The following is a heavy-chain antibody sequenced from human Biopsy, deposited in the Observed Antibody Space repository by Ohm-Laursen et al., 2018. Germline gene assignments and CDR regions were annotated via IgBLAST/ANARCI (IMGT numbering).Heavy chain of an antibody. CDR2: NIPILGTG. J-gene: IGHJ1*01. CDR1: GVTFSNYG. V-gene: IGHV1-69*06. D-gene: IGHD3-9*01. Sequence: ESSVKVSCKAPGVTFSNYGVNWVRQAPGQGLEWLGGNIPILGTGNYAQKFQDRVTVAADTSTRTATMELRSLRSDDTAVYYCATKLTGYFHHWGQGTLVIVSS. CDR3: ATKLTGYFHH.